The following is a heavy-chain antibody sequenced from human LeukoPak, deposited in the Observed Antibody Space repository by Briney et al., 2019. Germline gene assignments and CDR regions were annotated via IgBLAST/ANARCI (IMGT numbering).Heavy chain of an antibody. CDR1: GFTFSSYA. D-gene: IGHD6-6*01. CDR3: ARGPSSIAARRYYYYYYMDV. J-gene: IGHJ6*03. CDR2: INHSGST. Sequence: GSLRLSCATSGFTFSSYAMTWIRQPPGKVLEWIGEINHSGSTNYNPSLKSRVTISVDTSRTQFSLKLSSVTAADTAVYYCARGPSSIAARRYYYYYYMDVWGKGTTVTVSS. V-gene: IGHV4-34*01.